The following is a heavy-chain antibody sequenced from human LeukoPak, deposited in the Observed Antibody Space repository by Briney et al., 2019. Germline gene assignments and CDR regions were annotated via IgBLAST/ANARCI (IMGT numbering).Heavy chain of an antibody. V-gene: IGHV4-39*01. J-gene: IGHJ4*02. D-gene: IGHD6-19*01. CDR3: ARHDAAAVVEY. Sequence: SETLSLTCTVSGGSISSHTYYWGWIRQAPGKGLEWIGSIYYSGNTYYNPSLKSRVTISVDTSKNQFSLELRSVIAAAYYCARHDAAAVVEYWGQGTLVTVSS. CDR2: IYYSGNT. CDR1: GGSISSHTYY.